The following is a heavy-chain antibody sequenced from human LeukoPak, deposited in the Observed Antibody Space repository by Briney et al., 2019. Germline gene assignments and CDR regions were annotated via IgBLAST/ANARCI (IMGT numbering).Heavy chain of an antibody. CDR1: GGSISNYY. D-gene: IGHD5-24*01. V-gene: IGHV4-59*01. CDR3: ARAKMGYNLAYYYGMDV. CDR2: IHHSGST. J-gene: IGHJ6*02. Sequence: PSETLSLTCTVSGGSISNYYWNWIRQPPGKGLEWIGYIHHSGSTNYNPSLKSRVNLSVDMAKNQISLKMSSVTAADTAVYYCARAKMGYNLAYYYGMDVWGQGSTVTVSS.